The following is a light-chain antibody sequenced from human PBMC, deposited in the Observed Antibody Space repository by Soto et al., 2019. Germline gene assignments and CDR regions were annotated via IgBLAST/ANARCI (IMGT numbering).Light chain of an antibody. V-gene: IGKV1-5*03. CDR2: KAS. CDR3: QQYSTYPFT. CDR1: QSISSW. Sequence: DIQMTQSPSTLSPSVGDRVTITCRASQSISSWLAWYQQKPGKAPKLLIYKASSLESGVPSRFSGSESGTEFTRTISSLQPDDFATYYCQQYSTYPFTFGPGTKVDIK. J-gene: IGKJ3*01.